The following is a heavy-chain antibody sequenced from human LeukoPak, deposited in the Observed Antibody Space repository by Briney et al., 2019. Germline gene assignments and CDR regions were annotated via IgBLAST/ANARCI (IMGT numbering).Heavy chain of an antibody. D-gene: IGHD6-6*01. V-gene: IGHV3-48*04. J-gene: IGHJ6*02. CDR1: GFSFSSYS. CDR2: ISSSSKTI. CDR3: ARELTHEAALNYYYYGLDV. Sequence: GGSLRLSCAASGFSFSSYSMNWVRQAPGKGLEWISYISSSSKTIYHADSVKGRFTISRDNARNSLYLQMHSLRAEDSAVYYCARELTHEAALNYYYYGLDVWGQGTTVTVSS.